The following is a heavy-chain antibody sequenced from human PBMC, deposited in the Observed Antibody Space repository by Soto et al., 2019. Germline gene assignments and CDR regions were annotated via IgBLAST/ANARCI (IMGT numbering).Heavy chain of an antibody. Sequence: GGSLRLSCAASGFTFSNYAMSWVRQAPGKGLEWVSAISTSGDSAYYADSVKGRFTISRDNSKNTLYLHLNSLTAEGTAVYYCATSSSGLTHFYDYWGQGTLVTVSS. D-gene: IGHD6-19*01. CDR3: ATSSSGLTHFYDY. CDR1: GFTFSNYA. V-gene: IGHV3-23*01. CDR2: ISTSGDSA. J-gene: IGHJ4*02.